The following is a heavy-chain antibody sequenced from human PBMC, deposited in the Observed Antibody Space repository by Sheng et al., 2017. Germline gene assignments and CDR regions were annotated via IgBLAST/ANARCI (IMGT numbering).Heavy chain of an antibody. D-gene: IGHD1-26*01. CDR3: ARTLGRAFDF. CDR1: GGSLITYT. V-gene: IGHV1-69*02. Sequence: QVHLAQSGAEVKEPGSSVKVSCKASGGSLITYTLHWVRQAPGQGLEWMGRIIPILGMTKYAHKFQDTVTITADKSTNTTYMELHSLRSDDTAIYYCARTLGRAFDFWGRGRPSVTVSS. CDR2: IIPILGMT. J-gene: IGHJ4*03.